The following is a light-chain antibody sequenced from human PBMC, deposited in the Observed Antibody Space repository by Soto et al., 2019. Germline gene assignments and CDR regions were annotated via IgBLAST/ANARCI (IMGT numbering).Light chain of an antibody. Sequence: QSVLTQPASVSGSPGQSITISCTGNSRDVGGYNYVSWYQQHPGKAPKLLIYDVSNRPSGVSNRFSGSKSDNTASLAISGLQAEDEADYYCSSYTSTSAVVFGGGTKLTVL. V-gene: IGLV2-14*01. J-gene: IGLJ2*01. CDR3: SSYTSTSAVV. CDR2: DVS. CDR1: SRDVGGYNY.